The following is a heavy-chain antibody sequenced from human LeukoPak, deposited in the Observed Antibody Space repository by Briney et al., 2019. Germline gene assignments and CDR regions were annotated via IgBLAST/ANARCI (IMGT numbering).Heavy chain of an antibody. V-gene: IGHV3-13*01. CDR1: GFTFSSYD. D-gene: IGHD5-24*01. CDR2: IGTAGDT. J-gene: IGHJ4*02. CDR3: ARGFKGRGMATMTDYFDY. Sequence: GGSLRLSCAASGFTFSSYDMHWVRQATGKGLEWVSAIGTAGDTYYPRSVKGRFTISRENAKNSLYLQMYSLRAGDTAVYYCARGFKGRGMATMTDYFDYWGQGTLVTVSS.